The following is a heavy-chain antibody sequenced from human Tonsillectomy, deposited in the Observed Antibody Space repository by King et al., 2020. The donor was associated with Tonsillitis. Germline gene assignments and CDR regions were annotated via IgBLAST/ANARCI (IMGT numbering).Heavy chain of an antibody. V-gene: IGHV3-49*04. CDR3: TTSLQIVPPSLDY. CDR2: IRSKAYGGTT. CDR1: GFTFGDYA. Sequence: VQLVESGGGLVQPGRSLRLSCTASGFTFGDYAISWVRQAPGKGPEWVGFIRSKAYGGTTEYAASAKDRVTISRDDSKSIAYLQLNSLETEDTALYSCTTSLQIVPPSLDYWGQGTLVTVSS. D-gene: IGHD2-15*01. J-gene: IGHJ4*02.